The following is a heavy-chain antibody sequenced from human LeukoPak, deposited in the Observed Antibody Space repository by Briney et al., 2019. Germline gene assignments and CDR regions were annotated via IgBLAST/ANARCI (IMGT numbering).Heavy chain of an antibody. CDR1: GSSLSTSGMC. CDR2: IDWDGDK. J-gene: IGHJ4*02. CDR3: ARDQYDSRGYAGEFDY. Sequence: SGPAPVKSTQTLTLTCTFSGSSLSTSGMCVSWIRQPPGRALEWLARIDWDGDKYYNTSLKTRLTISKDTSKNQVVLTMTNMDPVDTATYYCARDQYDSRGYAGEFDYWGQGTLVTVSS. V-gene: IGHV2-70*11. D-gene: IGHD3-22*01.